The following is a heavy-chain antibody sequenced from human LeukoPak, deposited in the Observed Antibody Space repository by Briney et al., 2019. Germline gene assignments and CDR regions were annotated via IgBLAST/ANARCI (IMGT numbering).Heavy chain of an antibody. CDR1: GGSISSSSHY. Sequence: SETLSFTCTVSGGSISSSSHYWGWIRQPPGKGLEWIGSIYYSGSTYYNPSLQSRATISVDTSKNQFSLKLSSVTAADTAVYYCARGGLSGYSYGYDWFDFWGQGTLVTVSS. CDR3: ARGGLSGYSYGYDWFDF. V-gene: IGHV4-39*07. J-gene: IGHJ5*01. CDR2: IYYSGST. D-gene: IGHD5-18*01.